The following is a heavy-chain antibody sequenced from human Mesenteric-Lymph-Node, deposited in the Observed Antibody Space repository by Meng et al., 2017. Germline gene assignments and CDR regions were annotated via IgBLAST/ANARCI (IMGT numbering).Heavy chain of an antibody. D-gene: IGHD2-21*01. CDR1: GFTFSNYA. CDR3: AKRFCPSGDCCGFDY. V-gene: IGHV3-23*01. J-gene: IGHJ4*02. CDR2: VSPGGGST. Sequence: LTCAASGFTFSNYAVNWVRQAPGKGLEWVSGVSPGGGSTIYADSVKGRFTVSRDNSKDIVYLEMSNMRADDTGVYYCAKRFCPSGDCCGFDYWGRGTLVTVSS.